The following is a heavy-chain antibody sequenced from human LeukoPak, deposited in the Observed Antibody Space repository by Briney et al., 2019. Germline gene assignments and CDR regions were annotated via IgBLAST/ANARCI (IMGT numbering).Heavy chain of an antibody. Sequence: GGSLRLSCAASGFTFDDYAMHWVRQAPGKGLVWVSRINTDGSSTSYADSVKGRFTISRDNAKNTLYLQMNSLRAEDTAVYYCARDFGSRGNYWGQGTLVTVSS. D-gene: IGHD2-15*01. CDR3: ARDFGSRGNY. J-gene: IGHJ4*02. CDR1: GFTFDDYA. V-gene: IGHV3-74*01. CDR2: INTDGSST.